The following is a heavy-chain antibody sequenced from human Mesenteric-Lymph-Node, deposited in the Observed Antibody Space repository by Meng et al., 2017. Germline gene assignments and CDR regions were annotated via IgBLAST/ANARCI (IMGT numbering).Heavy chain of an antibody. Sequence: RPCLCRPLETLPLTGSVYGGSRGCRGYSWGWFRQPPGKGLEWIGSIGHSGFTYYTPSLKSRVTVSMDTSRNQFSLWLTSVTAADTAVYYCVRSSAWVRTGFDPWGQGTLVTVSS. J-gene: IGHJ5*02. CDR3: VRSSAWVRTGFDP. V-gene: IGHV4-39*01. D-gene: IGHD6-19*01. CDR2: IGHSGFT. CDR1: GGSRGCRGYS.